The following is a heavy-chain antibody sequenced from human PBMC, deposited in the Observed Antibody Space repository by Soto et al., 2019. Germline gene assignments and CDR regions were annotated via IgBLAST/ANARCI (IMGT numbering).Heavy chain of an antibody. CDR3: ARAFYYDILTGSSAFDY. CDR2: ISANNGNA. V-gene: IGHV1-18*01. CDR1: GYTFTNYD. D-gene: IGHD3-9*01. Sequence: ASVKVSCKASGYTFTNYDISWVRQAPGQGLEWMGWISANNGNANYAQNLQGRVTMTTDTSTSTTYMEVRSLRSDDTAVYYCARAFYYDILTGSSAFDYWGQGTLVT. J-gene: IGHJ4*01.